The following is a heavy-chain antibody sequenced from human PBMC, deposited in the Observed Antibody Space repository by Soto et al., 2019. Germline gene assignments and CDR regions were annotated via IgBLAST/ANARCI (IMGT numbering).Heavy chain of an antibody. D-gene: IGHD6-6*01. Sequence: QVQLVQSGAEVKKPGSSVKVSCKASGGTFSSYAISWVRQAPGQGLEWMGGIIPIFGTANYAQKFQGRVTITADESTSTAYMELSSLRSEDTAVYYCACGIADRHSYYYYGMDVWGQGTTVTVSS. CDR1: GGTFSSYA. CDR2: IIPIFGTA. CDR3: ACGIADRHSYYYYGMDV. V-gene: IGHV1-69*01. J-gene: IGHJ6*02.